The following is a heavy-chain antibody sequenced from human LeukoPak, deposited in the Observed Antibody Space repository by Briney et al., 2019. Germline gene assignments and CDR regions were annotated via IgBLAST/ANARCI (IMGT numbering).Heavy chain of an antibody. J-gene: IGHJ4*02. CDR3: ARWRAWPTAEGQFDY. CDR1: GYTFTGYY. CDR2: INPKSGGT. Sequence: ASVKVSCKTSGYTFTGYYMHWVRQAPGQGLEWMAWINPKSGGTHYADKFQGRVTLTRDTSISTAYMELSRLRSDDTAVYYCARWRAWPTAEGQFDYWGQGTLVTVSS. D-gene: IGHD3-3*01. V-gene: IGHV1-2*02.